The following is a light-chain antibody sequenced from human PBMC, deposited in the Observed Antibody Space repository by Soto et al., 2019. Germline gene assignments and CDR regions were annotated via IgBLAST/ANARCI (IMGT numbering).Light chain of an antibody. CDR2: GAS. CDR3: QQYNNWPLT. CDR1: QSVSSN. Sequence: EIVMTQSPATLSVSPGERATLSCRDSQSVSSNLAWYQQRPGQAPRLLIHGASTRATGFPARFSGSGSGTEFTLTISSLQSEDFAVYYCQQYNNWPLTFGGGTKVEI. V-gene: IGKV3-15*01. J-gene: IGKJ4*02.